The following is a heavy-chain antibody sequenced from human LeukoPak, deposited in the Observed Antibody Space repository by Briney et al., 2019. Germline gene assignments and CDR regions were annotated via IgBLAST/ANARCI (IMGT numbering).Heavy chain of an antibody. Sequence: ASVKVSCKASGHTFTSYAVHWVRQAPGQRLEWMGWINAGNGNTKYSQKFQGRVTITRDTSASTAYMELSSLRSEDTAVYYCARSMVRGVIITRGYFDYWGQGTLVTVSS. J-gene: IGHJ4*02. CDR2: INAGNGNT. V-gene: IGHV1-3*01. CDR1: GHTFTSYA. D-gene: IGHD3-10*01. CDR3: ARSMVRGVIITRGYFDY.